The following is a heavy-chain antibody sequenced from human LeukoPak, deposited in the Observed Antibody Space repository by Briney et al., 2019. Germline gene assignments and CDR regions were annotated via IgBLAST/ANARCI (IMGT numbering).Heavy chain of an antibody. CDR3: ARDAPKTYYYDCSGPKVPFDI. CDR1: GNSFGNYY. J-gene: IGHJ3*02. Sequence: PSETLSLTCTVSGNSFGNYYWSWIRQPAGKGLEWIGRIYITEITRYNPSLKSRVTMSLDTPKNQFSLKLSSVTAADTAVYYCARDAPKTYYYDCSGPKVPFDIWGQGTMVTVSS. CDR2: IYITEIT. D-gene: IGHD3-22*01. V-gene: IGHV4-4*07.